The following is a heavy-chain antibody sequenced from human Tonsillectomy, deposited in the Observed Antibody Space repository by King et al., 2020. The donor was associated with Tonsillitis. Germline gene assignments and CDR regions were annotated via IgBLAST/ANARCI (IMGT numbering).Heavy chain of an antibody. CDR3: AKGPPRAVGVTSSARYYYYMDV. J-gene: IGHJ6*03. D-gene: IGHD1-26*01. Sequence: VQLVESGGDLVQPGGSLRLSCAAAEFIFSSFAMNWVRQAPGKGLEWVSSISGIGDSTFYADSVKGRFTISRDNSRNTLYLQMNSLRAEDTAVYYCAKGPPRAVGVTSSARYYYYMDVWGKGTTVTVSS. V-gene: IGHV3-23*04. CDR1: EFIFSSFA. CDR2: ISGIGDST.